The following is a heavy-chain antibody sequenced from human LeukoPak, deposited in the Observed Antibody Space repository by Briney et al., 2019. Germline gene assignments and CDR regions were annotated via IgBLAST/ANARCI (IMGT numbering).Heavy chain of an antibody. V-gene: IGHV3-11*04. D-gene: IGHD1-7*01. Sequence: GGSLRLSCAASGFTFSDYYMSWIRQAPGKGLEWVSYISSSGSTIYYADSVKGRFTISRDNAKNSLYLQMNSLRAEDTAVYYCARDRDENYSDVFDIWGQGTMVTVSS. CDR2: ISSSGSTI. CDR3: ARDRDENYSDVFDI. J-gene: IGHJ3*02. CDR1: GFTFSDYY.